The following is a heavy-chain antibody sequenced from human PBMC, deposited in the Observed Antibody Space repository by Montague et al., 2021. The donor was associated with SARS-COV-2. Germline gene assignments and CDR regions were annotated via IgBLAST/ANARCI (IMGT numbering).Heavy chain of an antibody. D-gene: IGHD3-3*01. CDR1: GGSFSTYY. J-gene: IGHJ6*02. Sequence: SETLSLTCAVYGGSFSTYYWAWIRQSPGKGLEWIGNIDHSGNTNCNLSLKSRVSISVDTSSSQFSLYLTPVTAADAAVYYCARDQTVLEWIWYGMDVWGPGTTVTVSS. CDR3: ARDQTVLEWIWYGMDV. V-gene: IGHV4-34*01. CDR2: IDHSGNT.